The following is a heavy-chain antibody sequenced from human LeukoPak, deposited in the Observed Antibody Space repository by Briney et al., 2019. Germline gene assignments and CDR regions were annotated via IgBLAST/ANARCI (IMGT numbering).Heavy chain of an antibody. CDR1: GYSISSGYY. CDR3: AREKLYSGSYIWFDP. D-gene: IGHD1-26*01. J-gene: IGHJ5*02. V-gene: IGHV4-38-2*02. CDR2: IYHSGNT. Sequence: SETLSLTCTVSGYSISSGYYWDWIRQPPGKGLEWIGSIYHSGNTYYNPSLKSRVTILVDTSKNQFSLKLSSVTAADTAVYYCAREKLYSGSYIWFDPWGQGTLVTVSS.